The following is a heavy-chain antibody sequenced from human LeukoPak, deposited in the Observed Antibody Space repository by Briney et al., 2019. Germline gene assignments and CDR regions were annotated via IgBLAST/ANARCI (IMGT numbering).Heavy chain of an antibody. CDR2: IDPSDSYT. D-gene: IGHD3-3*01. Sequence: GESLKISCKGSGYSFTSYWISWVRQMPGKGLEWMGRIDPSDSYTNYSPSFQGHVTISADRSISTAYLQWSSLKASDTAMYCCARHADFWSVDGMDVWGQGTTVTVSS. CDR1: GYSFTSYW. J-gene: IGHJ6*02. CDR3: ARHADFWSVDGMDV. V-gene: IGHV5-10-1*01.